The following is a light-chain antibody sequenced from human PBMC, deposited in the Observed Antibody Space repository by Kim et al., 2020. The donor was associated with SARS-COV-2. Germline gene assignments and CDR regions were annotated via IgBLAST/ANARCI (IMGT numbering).Light chain of an antibody. J-gene: IGLJ2*01. V-gene: IGLV3-19*01. CDR2: GRN. CDR3: NSRDSSGNHLV. Sequence: SSEPTQDPAVSVALGQTVRITCQGDSLRNYHASWYQQKPGQAPVLVIYGRNNRPSGIPDRFSGSSSGNTASLTITGAQAEDEADYYCNSRDSSGNHLVFGGGTQLTVL. CDR1: SLRNYH.